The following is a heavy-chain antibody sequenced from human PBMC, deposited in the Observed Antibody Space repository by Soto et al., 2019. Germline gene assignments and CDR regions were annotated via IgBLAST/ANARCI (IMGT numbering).Heavy chain of an antibody. J-gene: IGHJ4*02. V-gene: IGHV3-23*01. Sequence: ELQLLESGGGSVQQGGSLRLSCAASGFTFDNFAMTWVRQAPGKGLEWVSSISGSGSSTYYADSVRDRFTISRDNSNDTLNLQMSTLRAEDTAMYYCAKDRGPYASSCSMDWGQGAHVTVAS. CDR2: ISGSGSST. CDR3: AKDRGPYASSCSMD. D-gene: IGHD2-2*01. CDR1: GFTFDNFA.